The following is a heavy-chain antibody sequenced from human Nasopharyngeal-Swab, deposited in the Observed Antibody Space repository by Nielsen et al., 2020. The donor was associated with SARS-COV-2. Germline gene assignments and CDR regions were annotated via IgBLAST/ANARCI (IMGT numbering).Heavy chain of an antibody. CDR1: GFTFSSYG. V-gene: IGHV3-30*03. CDR2: ISYDGSNK. D-gene: IGHD4-17*01. Sequence: GESLKISCAASGFTFSSYGMHWVRQAPGKGLEWVAVISYDGSNKYYADSVKGRFTISRDNSKNTLYLQMNSLRAEDTAVYYCARDGGKNYGDYYFDYWDQGTLVTVSS. CDR3: ARDGGKNYGDYYFDY. J-gene: IGHJ4*02.